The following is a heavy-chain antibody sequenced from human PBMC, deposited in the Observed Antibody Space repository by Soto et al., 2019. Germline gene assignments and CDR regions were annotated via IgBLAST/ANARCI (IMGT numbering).Heavy chain of an antibody. CDR3: ARERPDGARLDP. V-gene: IGHV4-30-4*01. CDR1: GGSISCGDYY. CDR2: IYHSGST. Sequence: TSETLSLTCTVSGGSISCGDYYWSWIRQPPGKGLEWIGYIYHSGSTYYNPSLKSRVTISVDTSKNQFSLKLSSVTAADTAVYYCARERPDGARLDPWGQGTLVTVSS. D-gene: IGHD6-6*01. J-gene: IGHJ5*02.